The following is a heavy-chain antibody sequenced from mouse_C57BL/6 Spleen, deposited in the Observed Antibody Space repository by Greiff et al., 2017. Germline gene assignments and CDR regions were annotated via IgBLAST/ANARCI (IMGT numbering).Heavy chain of an antibody. J-gene: IGHJ3*01. CDR1: GYAFSSYW. D-gene: IGHD2-1*01. Sequence: QVQLKESGAELVKPGASVKISCKASGYAFSSYWMNWVKQRPGKGLEWIGQIYPGDGDTNYNGKFKGKATLTADKSSSTAYMQLSSLTAEDSAVYFCARYYGSYGSWFAYWGQGTLVTVSA. V-gene: IGHV1-80*01. CDR3: ARYYGSYGSWFAY. CDR2: IYPGDGDT.